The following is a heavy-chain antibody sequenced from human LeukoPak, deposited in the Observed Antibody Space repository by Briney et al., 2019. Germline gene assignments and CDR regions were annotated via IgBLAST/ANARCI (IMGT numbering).Heavy chain of an antibody. CDR2: ICGSGGCT. V-gene: IGHV3-23*01. CDR1: GFTFNTYA. CDR3: AKTTVGYSSGRYPGWPADC. D-gene: IGHD6-19*01. Sequence: PGGSLRLSSEASGFTFNTYAIYWVRQAPGKGLEWVSGICGSGGCTYYADSAKGRFTISRDNSKNTVYLQMNSLTADDTAVYYCAKTTVGYSSGRYPGWPADCWGQGTLVTVSS. J-gene: IGHJ4*02.